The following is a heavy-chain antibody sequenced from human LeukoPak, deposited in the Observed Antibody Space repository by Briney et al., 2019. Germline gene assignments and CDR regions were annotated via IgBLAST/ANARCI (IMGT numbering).Heavy chain of an antibody. CDR1: GFTFSSYW. CDR3: ARGSGSYQGD. J-gene: IGHJ4*02. D-gene: IGHD3-10*01. Sequence: GGSLRLSCAASGFTFSSYWMHWVRQAPGKGLVWVSRIISDGSSRSYADSVKGRFTISRDSAENTLYLQMDSLRAEDTAVYYCARGSGSYQGDWGQGTLVTASS. V-gene: IGHV3-74*01. CDR2: IISDGSSR.